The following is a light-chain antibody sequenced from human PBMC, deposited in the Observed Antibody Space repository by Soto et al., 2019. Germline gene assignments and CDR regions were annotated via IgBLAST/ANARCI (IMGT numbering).Light chain of an antibody. CDR2: EDN. J-gene: IGLJ7*01. CDR1: SGSIASNY. V-gene: IGLV6-57*02. Sequence: NFMLTQPHSVSESPGKTVTISCTGSSGSIASNYVQWYQQRPGSAPTTVIYEDNQRPSGVPDRFSGSIDSSSNSASLTISGLKTEDEADYYCQSYDSSTPAVFGGGTQLTVL. CDR3: QSYDSSTPAV.